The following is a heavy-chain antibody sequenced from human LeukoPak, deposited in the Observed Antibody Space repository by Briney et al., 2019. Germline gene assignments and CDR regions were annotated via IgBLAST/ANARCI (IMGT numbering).Heavy chain of an antibody. CDR3: ARASVDFYGSGSIQP. D-gene: IGHD3-10*01. CDR1: GGSISSYY. V-gene: IGHV4-59*01. Sequence: PSETLSLTCTVSGGSISSYYWSWIRQPPGKGLEWIGYIYYSGSTNYNPALKSRVTISLDTSKNQSSLKLRSVTAADTAVYYCARASVDFYGSGSIQPWGQGTLVTVSS. CDR2: IYYSGST. J-gene: IGHJ5*02.